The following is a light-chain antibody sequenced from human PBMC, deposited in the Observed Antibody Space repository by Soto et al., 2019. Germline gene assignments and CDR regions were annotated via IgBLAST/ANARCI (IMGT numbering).Light chain of an antibody. J-gene: IGKJ1*01. V-gene: IGKV3-15*01. CDR3: QQYNNWPPWT. CDR2: GAS. Sequence: EIVMTQSPATLSVSPGERAILSCRASQSIGSDLAWYQQKPGQAPRLLIYGASTRVPGIPARFGGSGSGTAFTLTIISLQSEDFAVYYCQQYNNWPPWTFGQGTKVEI. CDR1: QSIGSD.